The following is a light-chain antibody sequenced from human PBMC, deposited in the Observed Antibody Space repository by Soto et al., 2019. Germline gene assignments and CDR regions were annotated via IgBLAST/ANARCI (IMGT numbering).Light chain of an antibody. Sequence: EIVMTQSPATLSVSPGERATLSCRASQSVSSNLAWYQQKPGQAPRLLIYYASTRDTGVPARFSGSGSGADFTLTISSLEPEDFAVYYCQQYGSSPWTFGQGTKVDIK. J-gene: IGKJ1*01. CDR2: YAS. CDR3: QQYGSSPWT. V-gene: IGKV3-15*01. CDR1: QSVSSN.